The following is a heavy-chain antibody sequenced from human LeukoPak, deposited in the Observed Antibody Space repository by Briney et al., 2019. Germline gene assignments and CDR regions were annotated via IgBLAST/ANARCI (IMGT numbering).Heavy chain of an antibody. Sequence: ASVKVSCKVSGYTLTELSMHWVRQAPGKGLEWMGGFDPEDGETIYAQKFQGRVTMTRNTSISTAYMELSSLRSEDTDVYYCARGLSVSTDAFDIWGQGTMVTVSS. CDR1: GYTLTELS. D-gene: IGHD3-16*02. CDR3: ARGLSVSTDAFDI. J-gene: IGHJ3*02. CDR2: FDPEDGET. V-gene: IGHV1-24*01.